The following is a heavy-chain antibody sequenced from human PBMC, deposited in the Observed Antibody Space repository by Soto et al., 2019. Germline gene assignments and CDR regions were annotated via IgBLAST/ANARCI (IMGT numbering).Heavy chain of an antibody. D-gene: IGHD6-19*01. CDR2: LGKTGA. V-gene: IGHV3-23*01. Sequence: EVQLLESGGGLVQPGGSLRLSCAASGFTFSSHAMSWVRQSPVKGLELVASLGKTGAYYADSVKGRFSISRDTSKSTLSLQLTNLTADDSAIYYCERSRWYTDSAFDYWGQGTLVSV. J-gene: IGHJ4*02. CDR3: ERSRWYTDSAFDY. CDR1: GFTFSSHA.